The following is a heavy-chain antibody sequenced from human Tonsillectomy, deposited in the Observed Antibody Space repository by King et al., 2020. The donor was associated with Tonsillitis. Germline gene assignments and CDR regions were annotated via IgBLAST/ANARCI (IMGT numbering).Heavy chain of an antibody. D-gene: IGHD2-21*02. V-gene: IGHV4-38-2*02. J-gene: IGHJ4*02. Sequence: QLQESGPGLVKPSETLSLTCTVSGDSITSGYYCVWIRQPPGKGLEWIGSIYHTGTTYYTSSLKSRVTMSVDTSKNQFSLNLSSVTATDTAVYYCATDRSGDKANWGQGTRVTVSS. CDR1: GDSITSGYY. CDR2: IYHTGTT. CDR3: ATDRSGDKAN.